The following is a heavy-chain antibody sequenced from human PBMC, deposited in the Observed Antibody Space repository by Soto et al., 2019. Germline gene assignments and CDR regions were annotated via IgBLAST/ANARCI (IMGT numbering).Heavy chain of an antibody. J-gene: IGHJ3*02. V-gene: IGHV3-33*01. CDR3: EGRDDPFHI. CDR1: GLTFSSYG. CDR2: IWHDGSQK. Sequence: QVQLVESGGGVVQPERSLRLSCTASGLTFSSYGIHWVRQAPGKGLEWVAVIWHDGSQKYYADSVRGRFTISRDNSKNPAYLQMNSLRAEDTAVYYCEGRDDPFHIWGQGTMVTVSS.